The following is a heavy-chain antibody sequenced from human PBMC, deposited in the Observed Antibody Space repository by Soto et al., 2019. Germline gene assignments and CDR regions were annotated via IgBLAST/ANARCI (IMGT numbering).Heavy chain of an antibody. CDR1: GGSISSGAYY. V-gene: IGHV4-31*03. Sequence: SETLSLTCTVSGGSISSGAYYWGWVRQHPGKGLAYIGYIYYTGTTYYNPSLKSRVTISVDTSKNQFSLKLSSVTAADTAVYYCARSVFPWGQGTLVTVSS. CDR3: ARSVFP. J-gene: IGHJ5*02. CDR2: IYYTGTT.